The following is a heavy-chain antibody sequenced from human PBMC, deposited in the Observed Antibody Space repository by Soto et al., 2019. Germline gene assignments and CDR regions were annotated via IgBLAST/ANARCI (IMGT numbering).Heavy chain of an antibody. V-gene: IGHV1-3*01. CDR2: INAGNGNT. CDR1: GITFSTYA. CDR3: ARAISGYVT. D-gene: IGHD5-12*01. Sequence: QVQLVQSGAEVKKPGASVKVSCKASGITFSTYAIHWVRQAPGQRLEWMGWINAGNGNTRYSQKFQGRATLTRDTSASTAYMDLSSLRSEVTAIYYCARAISGYVTWGQGTLVTVSS. J-gene: IGHJ5*02.